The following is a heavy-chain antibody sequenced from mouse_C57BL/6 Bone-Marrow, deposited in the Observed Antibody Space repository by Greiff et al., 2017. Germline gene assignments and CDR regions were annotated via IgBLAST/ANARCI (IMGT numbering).Heavy chain of an antibody. CDR1: GYTFTSYW. Sequence: VQLQQPGAELVMPGASVKLSCKASGYTFTSYWMHWVKQRTGQGLEWIGEIDPSDSYTNYNQKFKGKSTLTVDKSSSTAYMQLSSLTSEDSAVYYCARWGLGDYWGQGTTLTVSS. J-gene: IGHJ2*01. CDR3: ARWGLGDY. V-gene: IGHV1-69*01. CDR2: IDPSDSYT. D-gene: IGHD4-1*01.